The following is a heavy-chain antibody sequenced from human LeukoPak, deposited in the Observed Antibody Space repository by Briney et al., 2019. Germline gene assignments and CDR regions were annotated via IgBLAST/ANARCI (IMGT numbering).Heavy chain of an antibody. CDR1: GYTFTSYD. V-gene: IGHV1-8*03. CDR2: MNPNSGNT. Sequence: ASVKVSCKASGYTFTSYDINWVRQATGQGLEWMGWMNPNSGNTGYAQKFQGRVTITRNTSISTAYMELSSLRSEDTAVYYGARTGSSSGYIYYYYYMDVWGKGTTVTVSS. J-gene: IGHJ6*03. D-gene: IGHD3-22*01. CDR3: ARTGSSSGYIYYYYYMDV.